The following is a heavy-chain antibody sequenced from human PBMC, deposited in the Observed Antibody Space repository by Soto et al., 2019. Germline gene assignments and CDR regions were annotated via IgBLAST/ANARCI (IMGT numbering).Heavy chain of an antibody. J-gene: IGHJ4*02. V-gene: IGHV2-5*01. CDR3: AHRPSGWFLFDY. CDR2: IYWNGDK. D-gene: IGHD6-19*01. CDR1: GFSLSTSGVG. Sequence: QITLKESGPTLVKPTQTLTLTCTFSGFSLSTSGVGVGWIRQSPGKALQWLALIYWNGDKRYNPSLKTRLTITKDTSKNQVVLTLTNVVPVDTATYYCAHRPSGWFLFDYWGQGTLVTVSS.